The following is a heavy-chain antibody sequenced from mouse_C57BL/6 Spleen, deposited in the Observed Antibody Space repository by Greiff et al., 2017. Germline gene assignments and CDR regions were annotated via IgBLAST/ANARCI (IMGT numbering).Heavy chain of an antibody. J-gene: IGHJ2*01. Sequence: EVKLQASGEGLVKPGGSLKLSCAASGFTFSSYAMSWVRQTPEKRLEWVAYISSGGDYIYYADTVKGRFTISRDNARNTLYLQMSSLKSEDTAMYYCTREGDYYGSKDYFDYWGQGTTLTVSS. V-gene: IGHV5-9-1*02. CDR2: ISSGGDYI. D-gene: IGHD1-1*01. CDR3: TREGDYYGSKDYFDY. CDR1: GFTFSSYA.